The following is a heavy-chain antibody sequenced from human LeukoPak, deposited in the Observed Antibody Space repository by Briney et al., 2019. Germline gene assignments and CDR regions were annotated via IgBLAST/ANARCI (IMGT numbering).Heavy chain of an antibody. CDR1: GFPFSSYS. CDR2: ISASGSNI. V-gene: IGHV3-48*01. CDR3: VRDKGTYFDF. D-gene: IGHD1-1*01. J-gene: IGHJ4*02. Sequence: PGGSLRLSCAASGFPFSSYSMNWVRQAPGKGLEWVSYISASGSNIYYLDSVKGRFTVSRDNAMNSLFLQMDRPRAEDTAVYYCVRDKGTYFDFWGRGTLVTVSS.